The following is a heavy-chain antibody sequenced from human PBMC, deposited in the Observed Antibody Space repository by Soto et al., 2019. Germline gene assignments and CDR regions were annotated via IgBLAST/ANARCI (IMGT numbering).Heavy chain of an antibody. D-gene: IGHD3-9*01. J-gene: IGHJ6*02. Sequence: SETLSLTCAVSGGSISSSNWWSWVRQPPGKGLEWIGEIYHSGSTNYNPSLKSRVTISVDKSKNQFSLKLSSVTAADTAVYYCARDLLIERDVNYDILTGYSDPDYYYGMDVWGQGTTVTVSS. V-gene: IGHV4-4*02. CDR2: IYHSGST. CDR1: GGSISSSNW. CDR3: ARDLLIERDVNYDILTGYSDPDYYYGMDV.